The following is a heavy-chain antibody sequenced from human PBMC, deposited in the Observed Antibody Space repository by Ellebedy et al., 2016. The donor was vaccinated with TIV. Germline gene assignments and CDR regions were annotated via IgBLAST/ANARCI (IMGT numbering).Heavy chain of an antibody. V-gene: IGHV4-59*01. CDR2: IYYSGST. J-gene: IGHJ4*02. CDR3: AREVAVAGIDY. D-gene: IGHD6-19*01. CDR1: GGSISSYY. Sequence: SETLSLXXTVSGGSISSYYWSWIRQPPGKGLEWIGYIYYSGSTNYNPSLKSRVTISVDTSKNQFSLKLSSVTAADTAVYYCAREVAVAGIDYWGQGTLVTVSS.